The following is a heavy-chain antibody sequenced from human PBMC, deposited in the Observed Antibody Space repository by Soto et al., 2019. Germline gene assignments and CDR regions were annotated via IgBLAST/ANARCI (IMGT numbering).Heavy chain of an antibody. CDR2: INPNSGGT. J-gene: IGHJ4*02. CDR1: GYTFTGYY. V-gene: IGHV1-2*02. D-gene: IGHD2-15*01. CDR3: ARGYQQRRIGSGGSCYGY. Sequence: QVQLVQSGAEVKKPGASVKVSCKASGYTFTGYYMHWVRQAPGQGLEWMGWINPNSGGTNYAQKFQGRVTMTRDTSISTAYMELIRLRSDDTAVYYCARGYQQRRIGSGGSCYGYWGQGTLVTVSS.